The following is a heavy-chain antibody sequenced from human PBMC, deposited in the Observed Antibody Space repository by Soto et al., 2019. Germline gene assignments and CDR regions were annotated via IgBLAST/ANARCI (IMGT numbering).Heavy chain of an antibody. Sequence: SETLSLTCTVSGGSISSSSYYWGWIRQPPGKGLEWIGSIYYSGSTYYNPSLKSRVTISVDTSKNQFSLKLSSVTAADTAVYYCARLFRSFDPWGQGTLVTVSS. V-gene: IGHV4-39*01. J-gene: IGHJ5*02. CDR2: IYYSGST. CDR3: ARLFRSFDP. CDR1: GGSISSSSYY.